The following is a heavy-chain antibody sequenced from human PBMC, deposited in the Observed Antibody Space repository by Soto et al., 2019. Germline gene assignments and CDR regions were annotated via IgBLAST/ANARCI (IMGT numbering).Heavy chain of an antibody. J-gene: IGHJ6*02. V-gene: IGHV4-39*01. CDR2: IYYSGST. Sequence: QLQLQESGPGLVKPSETLSLTCTVSGGSISSSSYYWGWIRQPPGKGLEWIGSIYYSGSTYYNPSLKIRVTISVDTSKNQFSLKLSSVTAADTAVYYCARLLFRYYYGMDVWGQGTTVTVSS. CDR1: GGSISSSSYY. D-gene: IGHD3-3*01. CDR3: ARLLFRYYYGMDV.